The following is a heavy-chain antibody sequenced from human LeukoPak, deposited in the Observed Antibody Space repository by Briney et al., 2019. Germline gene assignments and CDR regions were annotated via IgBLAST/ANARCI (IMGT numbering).Heavy chain of an antibody. CDR2: IYSGGST. J-gene: IGHJ4*02. CDR1: GFTVSSNY. CDR3: ARGISSSYYFDY. V-gene: IGHV3-53*01. Sequence: GGSLRLSCAASGFTVSSNYMSWVRQAPGKGLEWVSVIYSGGSTYYADSVKGRFTIPRDNSKNTLYLQMNSLRAEDTAVYYCARGISSSYYFDYWGQGTLVTVSS. D-gene: IGHD6-19*01.